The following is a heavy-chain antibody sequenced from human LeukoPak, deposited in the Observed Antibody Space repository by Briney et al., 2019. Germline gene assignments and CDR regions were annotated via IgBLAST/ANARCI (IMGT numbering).Heavy chain of an antibody. CDR2: ISSTGSYI. CDR1: GFTFSSYS. CDR3: ARDYGARGFFDY. Sequence: GGSLRLSCAASGFTFSSYSMNWVRQAPGKGLEWVSSISSTGSYIYYADSVKGRFTISRDNAKNSLYLQMNSLRAKDTAVYYCARDYGARGFFDYWGQGTLVTVSS. V-gene: IGHV3-21*01. J-gene: IGHJ4*02. D-gene: IGHD4-17*01.